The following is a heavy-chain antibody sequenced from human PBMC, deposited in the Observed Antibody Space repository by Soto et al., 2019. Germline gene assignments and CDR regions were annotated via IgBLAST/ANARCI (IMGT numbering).Heavy chain of an antibody. J-gene: IGHJ6*02. CDR1: GFTFSSYA. D-gene: IGHD6-13*01. CDR2: ISGSGGST. CDR3: AKDRRESSSWYRSPYYYGMDV. V-gene: IGHV3-23*01. Sequence: PGGSLRLSCAASGFTFSSYAMSWVRQARGKGLEWVSAISGSGGSTYYADSVKGRFTISRDNSKNTLYLQMNSLRAEDTAVYYCAKDRRESSSWYRSPYYYGMDVWGQGTTVTVSS.